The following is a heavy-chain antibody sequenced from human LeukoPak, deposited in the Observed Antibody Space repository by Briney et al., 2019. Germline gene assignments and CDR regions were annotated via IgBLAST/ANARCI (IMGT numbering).Heavy chain of an antibody. J-gene: IGHJ3*02. CDR2: IYTSGTT. Sequence: SETLSLTCTVYGGSISNYYWSWIRQPAGKGLEWIGRIYTSGTTDYNPSLKSGVNMSADTSKNQFTLKVTSVTAADTAVYYCARVGGYPLEAFDIWGQGTIDTVSS. CDR1: GGSISNYY. V-gene: IGHV4-4*07. D-gene: IGHD3-22*01. CDR3: ARVGGYPLEAFDI.